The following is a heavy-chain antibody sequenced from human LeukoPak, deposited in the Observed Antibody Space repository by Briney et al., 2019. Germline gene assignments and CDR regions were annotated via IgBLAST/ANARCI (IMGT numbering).Heavy chain of an antibody. D-gene: IGHD2-2*01. J-gene: IGHJ4*02. V-gene: IGHV1-2*02. CDR3: ARGDVVVPAASQLDY. CDR2: INPNSGGT. CDR1: GYTFTDYS. Sequence: ASVKVSCKTSGYTFTDYSIHWVRQAPGQGLEWMGWINPNSGGTNYAQKFQGRVTITRDTSASTAYMELSSLRSEDMAVYYCARGDVVVPAASQLDYWGQGTLVTVSS.